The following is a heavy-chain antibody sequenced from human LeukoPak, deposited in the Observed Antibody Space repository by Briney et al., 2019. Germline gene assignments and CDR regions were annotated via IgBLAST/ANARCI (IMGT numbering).Heavy chain of an antibody. CDR1: GGTFSTSA. Sequence: SVKVSCKASGGTFSTSAFSWVRQAPGQGLEWMGGIIPFFATANYAQKFQGRVSITTDASTSTAYMEVSSLRSEDAAVYYCARAHSSGWYFFDYWGQGTLVTVSS. J-gene: IGHJ4*02. CDR3: ARAHSSGWYFFDY. V-gene: IGHV1-69*05. CDR2: IIPFFATA. D-gene: IGHD6-19*01.